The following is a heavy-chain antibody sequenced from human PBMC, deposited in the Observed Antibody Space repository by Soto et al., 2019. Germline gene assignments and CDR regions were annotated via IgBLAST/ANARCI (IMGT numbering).Heavy chain of an antibody. Sequence: QVQLVESGGGVVQPGRSLRLSCAASGFTFSSYGLHWVRQAPGKGLEWVAVISYDGSNKYYADSVKGRFTISRDNSKNTLYLQMNSLIAEANAVYYCAKEGRTGTPSRVDYWGQGTLVTVSS. V-gene: IGHV3-30*18. CDR3: AKEGRTGTPSRVDY. CDR1: GFTFSSYG. J-gene: IGHJ4*02. CDR2: ISYDGSNK. D-gene: IGHD1-1*01.